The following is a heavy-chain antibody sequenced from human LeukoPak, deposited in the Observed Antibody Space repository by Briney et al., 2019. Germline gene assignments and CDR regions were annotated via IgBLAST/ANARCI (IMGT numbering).Heavy chain of an antibody. Sequence: GGSLRLSCADSGFTFSSYWMSWVRQAPGKGLEWVANIKQDGSEKYYVDSVKGRFTISRDNAKNSLYLQMNSLRAEDTAVYYCARGAGSSSDYWGQGTLVTVSS. V-gene: IGHV3-7*03. CDR2: IKQDGSEK. CDR3: ARGAGSSSDY. CDR1: GFTFSSYW. D-gene: IGHD3-10*01. J-gene: IGHJ4*02.